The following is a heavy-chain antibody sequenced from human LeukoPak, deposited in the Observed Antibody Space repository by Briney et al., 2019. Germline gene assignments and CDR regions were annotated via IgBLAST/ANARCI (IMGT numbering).Heavy chain of an antibody. V-gene: IGHV4-31*03. CDR3: ARDQSGIYTAPGY. D-gene: IGHD5-18*01. J-gene: IGHJ4*02. CDR2: IYYSGST. Sequence: SETLSLTCTVSGGSISSGGYSWSWIRQHPGKGLEWIGYIYYSGSTYYNPSLKSRVTISVDTSKNQFSLKLSSVTAADTAVYYCARDQSGIYTAPGYWGQGTLVTVSS. CDR1: GGSISSGGYS.